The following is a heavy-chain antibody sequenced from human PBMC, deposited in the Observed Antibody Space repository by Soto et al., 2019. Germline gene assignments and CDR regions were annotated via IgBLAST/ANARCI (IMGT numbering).Heavy chain of an antibody. CDR3: ARVYVMVVAGSTFDY. V-gene: IGHV4-38-2*02. J-gene: IGHJ4*03. CDR1: GDSISSGSY. CDR2: IYHGGTT. D-gene: IGHD6-19*01. Sequence: SETLSLTCTVSGDSISSGSYWGWIRQPPGEGPEWIASIYHGGTTLYNPSLKSRISISVDTSKNQFSLRLTSVTAADTATYYCARVYVMVVAGSTFDYWGPGTLVTVSS.